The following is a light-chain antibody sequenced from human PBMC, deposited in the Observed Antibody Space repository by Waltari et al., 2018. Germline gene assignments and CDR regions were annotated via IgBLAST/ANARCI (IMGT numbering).Light chain of an antibody. J-gene: IGLJ2*01. CDR3: QTWGTGIVV. CDR1: SGHSSYA. CDR2: LNSDGSH. V-gene: IGLV4-69*01. Sequence: QLVLTQSPSASASLGASVKLTCTLSSGHSSYAIAWHQQQPEKGPRYLMKLNSDGSHSKGDGIPDRFPGSSSGAARYLTISSLQSEDEADYYCQTWGTGIVVFGGGTKLTVL.